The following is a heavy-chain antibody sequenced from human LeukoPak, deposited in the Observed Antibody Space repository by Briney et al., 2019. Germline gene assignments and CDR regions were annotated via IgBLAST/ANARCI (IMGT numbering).Heavy chain of an antibody. J-gene: IGHJ4*02. V-gene: IGHV3-23*01. CDR2: ISGSGGTT. CDR1: GFTFSSYA. CDR3: AKVAHYYGSGGYYEYYFDY. Sequence: GGSLRLSCAASGFTFSSYAMSWVRQAPGKGLEWVSAISGSGGTTYYSDSVKGRFTISRDNSKNTLYLQMNSLRAEDMAVYYCAKVAHYYGSGGYYEYYFDYWGQGTLVTVSS. D-gene: IGHD3-10*01.